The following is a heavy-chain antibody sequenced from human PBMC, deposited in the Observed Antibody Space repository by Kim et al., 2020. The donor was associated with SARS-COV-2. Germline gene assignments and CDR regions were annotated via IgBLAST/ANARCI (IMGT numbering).Heavy chain of an antibody. V-gene: IGHV4-39*02. D-gene: IGHD3-10*01. CDR1: GGSISSTNYY. CDR2: IYYRGST. Sequence: SETLSLTCTVSGGSISSTNYYWGWLRQPPGLGLEWIGTIYYRGSTYDNPSLKRRVTITVNTPNSHFPQKLSPRTATAAATYYSGSLSYGPAPHSHHYGV. CDR3: GSLSYGPAPHSHHYGV. J-gene: IGHJ6*01.